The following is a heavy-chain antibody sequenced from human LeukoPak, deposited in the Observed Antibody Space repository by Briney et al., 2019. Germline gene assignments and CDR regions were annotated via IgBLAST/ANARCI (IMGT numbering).Heavy chain of an antibody. CDR1: GYTFTSYD. D-gene: IGHD6-13*01. J-gene: IGHJ4*02. V-gene: IGHV1-8*01. CDR2: MNPNSGNT. CDR3: ARGLLLRRRGPAAGTPYGY. Sequence: GASVKVSCKASGYTFTSYDINWVRQATGQGLEWMGWMNPNSGNTGYAQKFQGRVTMTRNTSISTAYMELSSLRSEDTAVYYCARGLLLRRRGPAAGTPYGYWGQGTLVTVSS.